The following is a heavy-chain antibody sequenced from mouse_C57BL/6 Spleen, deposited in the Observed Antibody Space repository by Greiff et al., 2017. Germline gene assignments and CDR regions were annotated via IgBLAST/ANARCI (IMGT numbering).Heavy chain of an antibody. CDR1: GYTFTSYD. CDR3: ASYYGGRDVWTWCAY. Sequence: QVHVKQSGPELVKPGASVKLSCKASGYTFTSYDINWVKQRPGQGLEWIGWIYPSDGSTKYNEKFKGKATLTVDTSSSTAYMELHSLTSEDSAVYCCASYYGGRDVWTWCAYWGQGTLVTVSA. D-gene: IGHD1-1*01. J-gene: IGHJ3*01. CDR2: IYPSDGST. V-gene: IGHV1-85*01.